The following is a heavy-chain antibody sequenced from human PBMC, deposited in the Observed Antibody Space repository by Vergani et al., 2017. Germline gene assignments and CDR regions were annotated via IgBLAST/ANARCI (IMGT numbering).Heavy chain of an antibody. Sequence: QVQLVQSGAEVQKPGASLKVSCKASGYTFTGYYMHWVRQAPGQGLEWMGWINPNSGNTNYAQQLQGRITMTTDTSTSTAYTELRSLSSDDTAVYNCARDLGKDRGSYTNTEYFQHWGQGTLVTVSS. CDR3: ARDLGKDRGSYTNTEYFQH. CDR1: GYTFTGYY. CDR2: INPNSGNT. J-gene: IGHJ1*01. D-gene: IGHD3-16*02. V-gene: IGHV1-2*02.